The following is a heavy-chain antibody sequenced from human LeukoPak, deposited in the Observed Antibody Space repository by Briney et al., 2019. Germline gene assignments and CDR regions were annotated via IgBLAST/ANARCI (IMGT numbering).Heavy chain of an antibody. J-gene: IGHJ4*02. CDR3: AKEVGSSGWFPFDY. Sequence: PGGSLRLSCAASGFTFKNYAMNWVRQSPGQGLEWVSAISGSGGSTYYADSVKGRFTISRDNSKNTLYLQMNSLRAEDTAVYYCAKEVGSSGWFPFDYWGQGTLVTVSS. CDR1: GFTFKNYA. D-gene: IGHD6-19*01. V-gene: IGHV3-23*01. CDR2: ISGSGGST.